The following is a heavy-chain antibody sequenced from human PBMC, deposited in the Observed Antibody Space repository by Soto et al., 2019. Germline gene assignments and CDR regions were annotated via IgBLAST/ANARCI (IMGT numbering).Heavy chain of an antibody. CDR2: ISYDGSNK. J-gene: IGHJ4*02. D-gene: IGHD5-18*01. Sequence: GGPLRMSCTASGFTFSSYGMHWVRQAPGKGLEWVAVISYDGSNKYYADSVKGRFTISRDNSKNTLYLQMNSLRAEDTAVYYCVYSSFDYWGQGTLVTVSS. V-gene: IGHV3-30*03. CDR1: GFTFSSYG. CDR3: VYSSFDY.